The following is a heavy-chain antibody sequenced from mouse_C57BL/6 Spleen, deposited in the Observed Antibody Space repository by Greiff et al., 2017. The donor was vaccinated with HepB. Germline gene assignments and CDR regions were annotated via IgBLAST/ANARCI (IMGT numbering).Heavy chain of an antibody. J-gene: IGHJ1*03. CDR3: ARSYGYDSDWYFDV. CDR2: IYPGGGYT. V-gene: IGHV1-63*01. CDR1: GYTFTNYW. D-gene: IGHD2-2*01. Sequence: QVHVKQSGAELVRPGTSVKMSCKASGYTFTNYWIGWAKQRPGHGLEWIGDIYPGGGYTNYNEKFKGKATLTADKSSSTASMQFSSLTSEDSAIYFFARSYGYDSDWYFDVWGTGTTVTVSS.